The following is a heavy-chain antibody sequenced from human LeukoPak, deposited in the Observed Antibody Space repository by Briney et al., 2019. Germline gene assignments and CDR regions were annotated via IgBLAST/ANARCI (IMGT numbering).Heavy chain of an antibody. D-gene: IGHD1-26*01. CDR2: IWYDGSNK. Sequence: GGSLRLSCAASGFTFSSYGMHRVRQAPGKGLEWVAVIWYDGSNKYYADSVKGRFTISRDNSKNTLYLQMNSLRAEDTAVYYCARVEWELLGAFDIWGQGTMVTVSS. V-gene: IGHV3-33*01. J-gene: IGHJ3*02. CDR3: ARVEWELLGAFDI. CDR1: GFTFSSYG.